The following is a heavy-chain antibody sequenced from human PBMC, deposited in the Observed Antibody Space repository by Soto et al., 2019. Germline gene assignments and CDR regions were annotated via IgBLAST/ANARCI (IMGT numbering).Heavy chain of an antibody. D-gene: IGHD1-1*01. CDR3: AKDRNWNVDY. CDR1: GFTFSSYG. V-gene: IGHV3-30*18. Sequence: QAGGSLRLSCAASGFTFSSYGMHWVRQAPGKGLEWVAVISYDGSNKYYADSVKGRFTISRDNSKNTLYLQMNSLRAEDTAVYYCAKDRNWNVDYWGQGTLVTVSS. CDR2: ISYDGSNK. J-gene: IGHJ4*02.